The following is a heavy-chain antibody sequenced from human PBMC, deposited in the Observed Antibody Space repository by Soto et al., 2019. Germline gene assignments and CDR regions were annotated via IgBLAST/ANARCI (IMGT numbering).Heavy chain of an antibody. J-gene: IGHJ6*03. CDR2: IIPTVGTP. V-gene: IGHV1-69*08. CDR3: ATDGGSSFSSAYNSSMDV. D-gene: IGHD6-6*01. CDR1: GDTFNTYS. Sequence: QAQLVQSGAEVKKPGSSVNVSCKASGDTFNTYSISWVRQAPGQGLEWMGRIIPTVGTPNYAQKFQGRVTISADKSTSTPYKVLTSPTSDGTANIYCATDGGSSFSSAYNSSMDVWGKGTTVTVSS.